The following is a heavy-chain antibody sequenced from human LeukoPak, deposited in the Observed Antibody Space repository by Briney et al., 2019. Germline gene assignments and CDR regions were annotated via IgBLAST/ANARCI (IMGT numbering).Heavy chain of an antibody. CDR2: IIPIFGTA. V-gene: IGHV1-69*05. CDR3: ASTDSGSFDY. CDR1: GGTFSSYA. J-gene: IGHJ4*02. D-gene: IGHD1-26*01. Sequence: ASVKVSCKASGGTFSSYAISWVRQAPGQGLEWMGGIIPIFGTANYAQKFQGRVTMTRDTSTSTVYMELSSLRSEDTAVYYCASTDSGSFDYWGQGTLVTVSS.